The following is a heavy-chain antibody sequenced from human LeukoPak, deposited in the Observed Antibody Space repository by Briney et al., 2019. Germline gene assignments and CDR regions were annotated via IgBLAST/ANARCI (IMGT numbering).Heavy chain of an antibody. J-gene: IGHJ4*02. CDR1: GGTFSRFT. Sequence: SVKVSCKASGGTFSRFTISWVRQAPGQGFEWMGGITPIFGTANFAQRFQGRVSITADESTSTAFMELSSLRSEDTAVYYCAREWGLESSGYYYAYWGQGTLVTVSS. CDR3: AREWGLESSGYYYAY. V-gene: IGHV1-69*13. CDR2: ITPIFGTA. D-gene: IGHD3-22*01.